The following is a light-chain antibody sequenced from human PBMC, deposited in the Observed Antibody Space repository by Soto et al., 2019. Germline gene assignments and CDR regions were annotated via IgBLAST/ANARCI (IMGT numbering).Light chain of an antibody. CDR3: SSYTSSSTYV. Sequence: QSALTQPPSVSGSPGQSVTISCTGTSSDVGSYNRVSWYQQSPGTAPKLMIYEVSNRPSGVPDRFSGSKSGNTASLTISGLQAEDEADYYCSSYTSSSTYVFGTRTKVTVL. V-gene: IGLV2-18*02. CDR1: SSDVGSYNR. CDR2: EVS. J-gene: IGLJ1*01.